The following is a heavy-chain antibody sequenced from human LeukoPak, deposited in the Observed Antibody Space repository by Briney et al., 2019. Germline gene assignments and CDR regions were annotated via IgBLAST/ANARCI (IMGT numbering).Heavy chain of an antibody. CDR2: ISYDGSIK. CDR3: ARDLTSGSYYYFDY. CDR1: GFTFSSYA. J-gene: IGHJ4*02. Sequence: GGSLRLSCAASGFTFSSYAMHWVRQAPGKGLEWVAVISYDGSIKYYADSVKGRSTISRDNSKNTLYLQMNSLRAEDTAVYYCARDLTSGSYYYFDYWGQGTLVTVSS. V-gene: IGHV3-30-3*01. D-gene: IGHD1-26*01.